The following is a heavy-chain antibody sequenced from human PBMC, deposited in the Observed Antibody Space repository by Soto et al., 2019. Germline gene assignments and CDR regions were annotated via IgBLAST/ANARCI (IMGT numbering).Heavy chain of an antibody. Sequence: QVQLVQSGAEVKKPGASVKVSCKASGYTFTSYGISWVRQAPGQGLEWMGWISAYNGNTNYAQKLQGRVTMTTDTSTSTAYMELRSLRSDDTAVYYCARNDYGDSGPQTHCYYMDVWGKGTTVTVSS. V-gene: IGHV1-18*01. CDR2: ISAYNGNT. J-gene: IGHJ6*03. CDR3: ARNDYGDSGPQTHCYYMDV. D-gene: IGHD4-17*01. CDR1: GYTFTSYG.